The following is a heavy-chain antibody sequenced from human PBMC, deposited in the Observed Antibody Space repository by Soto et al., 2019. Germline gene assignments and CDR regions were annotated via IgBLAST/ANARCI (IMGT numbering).Heavy chain of an antibody. CDR1: GGSFSGYY. V-gene: IGHV4-34*01. CDR2: INHSGST. CDR3: ARGVAAALRWYYYYYYMDV. J-gene: IGHJ6*03. D-gene: IGHD6-13*01. Sequence: SETLSLTCAVYGGSFSGYYWSRIRQPPGKGLEWIGEINHSGSTNYNPSLKSRVTISVDTSKNQFSLKLSSVTAADTAVYYCARGVAAALRWYYYYYYMDVWGKGTTVTVSS.